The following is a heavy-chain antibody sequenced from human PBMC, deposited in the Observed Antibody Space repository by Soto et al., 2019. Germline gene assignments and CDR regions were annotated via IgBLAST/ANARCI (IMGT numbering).Heavy chain of an antibody. CDR2: VDSSGTA. Sequence: SETLPLTCTASYGTNSTTNASWACIRQPPGRGLEWIGTVDSSGTAFFHPSLGSRVTFAVDTSKNKFSLTLYSVTAADTEVYYCARISGRHLDYWGQGIRVTVSS. V-gene: IGHV4-39*01. CDR1: YGTNSTTNAS. CDR3: ARISGRHLDY. J-gene: IGHJ4*02.